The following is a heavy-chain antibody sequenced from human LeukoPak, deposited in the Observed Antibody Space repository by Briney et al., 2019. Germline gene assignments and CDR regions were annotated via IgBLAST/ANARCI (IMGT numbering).Heavy chain of an antibody. J-gene: IGHJ5*02. V-gene: IGHV3-11*06. CDR1: GFTFSDYY. CDR3: ARPPYSSSWDPGWFDP. CDR2: ISSSSDYT. Sequence: PGGSLRLSCVASGFTFSDYYMSWIRQAPGKGLEWVSYISSSSDYTNYADSVRGRFTISRDDAKNSLYLQMNSLRAEDTAVYYCARPPYSSSWDPGWFDPWGQGTLITVSS. D-gene: IGHD6-13*01.